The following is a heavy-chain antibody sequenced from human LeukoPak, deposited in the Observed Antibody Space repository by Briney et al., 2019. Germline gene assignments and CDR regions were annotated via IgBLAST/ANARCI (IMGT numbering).Heavy chain of an antibody. J-gene: IGHJ6*02. V-gene: IGHV3-30*18. Sequence: GGSLRLSCAASGFTFSSYGMHWVRQAPGKGLEWVAVISYDGSNKYYADSVKGRFTISRDNSKNTLYLQMNSLRAEDTAVYYCAKNAGFGELSPGDVWGQGTTVTVSS. CDR2: ISYDGSNK. CDR1: GFTFSSYG. CDR3: AKNAGFGELSPGDV. D-gene: IGHD3-10*01.